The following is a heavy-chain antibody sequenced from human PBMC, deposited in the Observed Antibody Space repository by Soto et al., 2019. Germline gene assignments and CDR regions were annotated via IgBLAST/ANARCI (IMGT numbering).Heavy chain of an antibody. CDR3: ARVSSGWYAGANYNYMDV. CDR1: GGSISSYY. D-gene: IGHD6-19*01. J-gene: IGHJ6*03. V-gene: IGHV4-34*01. CDR2: INHSGST. Sequence: PSETLSLTCTVSGGSISSYYWSWIRQPPGKGLEWIGEINHSGSTNFNPSLKSRLTISIDTSMNQFSLKLTSVTAADTALYYCARVSSGWYAGANYNYMDVWGKGTTVTVSS.